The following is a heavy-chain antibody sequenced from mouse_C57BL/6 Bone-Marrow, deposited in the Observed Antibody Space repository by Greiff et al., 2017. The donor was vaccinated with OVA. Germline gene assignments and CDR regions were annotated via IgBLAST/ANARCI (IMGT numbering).Heavy chain of an antibody. CDR3: ARSGYYSNYDAMDY. Sequence: VQLQQSGPEPVKPGASVKISCKASGYSFTDYNMNWVKQSHGKSLEWIGVINPNSGTTSYNQKFKGKATLTVDQSSSTAYMQLNSLTSEDSAVYYCARSGYYSNYDAMDYWGQGTSVTVSS. J-gene: IGHJ4*01. CDR1: GYSFTDYN. V-gene: IGHV1-39*01. D-gene: IGHD2-5*01. CDR2: INPNSGTT.